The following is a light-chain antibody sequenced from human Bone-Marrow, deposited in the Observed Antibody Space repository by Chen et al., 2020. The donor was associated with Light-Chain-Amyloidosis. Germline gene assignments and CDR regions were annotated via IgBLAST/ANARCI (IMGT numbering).Light chain of an antibody. Sequence: QSVLTQPPSVSGAPGQKVTILCTGSSSNIGAGNDVHWYQQLPGTTPKILISGNTNRLSEVPSRFSGSKSGTSASLVISGLQPDDEADYHCQTYANATHVFGTGTKVIVL. CDR3: QTYANATHV. CDR2: GNT. J-gene: IGLJ1*01. CDR1: SSNIGAGND. V-gene: IGLV1-40*01.